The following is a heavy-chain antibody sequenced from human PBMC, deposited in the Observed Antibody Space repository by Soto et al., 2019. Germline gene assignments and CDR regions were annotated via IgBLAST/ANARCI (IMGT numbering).Heavy chain of an antibody. D-gene: IGHD1-26*01. Sequence: ASVKVSCKASGYTLTGHYIHWVRQAPEQGPEWMGEIGPESGATRYAQRFQGRVTMTRGMSITTVYMELNNLSPDDTAVYCCGRGRSGQIVVFYWGQGTPVTVSS. CDR3: GRGRSGQIVVFY. CDR1: GYTLTGHY. V-gene: IGHV1-2*02. J-gene: IGHJ4*02. CDR2: IGPESGAT.